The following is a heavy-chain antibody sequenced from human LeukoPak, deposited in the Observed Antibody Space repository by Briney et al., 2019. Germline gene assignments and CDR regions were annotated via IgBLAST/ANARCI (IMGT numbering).Heavy chain of an antibody. CDR2: IYYSGST. CDR3: ARQIAWGVGRFDY. CDR1: GGSISSYY. J-gene: IGHJ4*02. D-gene: IGHD3-10*01. V-gene: IGHV4-59*08. Sequence: PSETLSLTCTVSGGSISSYYWSWIRQPPGKGLEWIGYIYYSGSTNYNPSLKSRVTISVDTSKNQFSLKLSSVTAADTAVYYCARQIAWGVGRFDYWGQGTLATVSA.